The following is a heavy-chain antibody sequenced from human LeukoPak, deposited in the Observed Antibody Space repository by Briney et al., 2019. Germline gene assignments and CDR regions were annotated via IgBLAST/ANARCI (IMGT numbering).Heavy chain of an antibody. D-gene: IGHD5-18*01. CDR3: ARDDPTWIQLWSEYYYYYGMDV. CDR1: GLTFSSSW. J-gene: IGHJ6*02. Sequence: GGSLRLSCAVSGLTFSSSWMDWVRQAPGKGLEWVANIKQDGSEKYYVDSVEGRFTISRDNAKNSLYLQMNSLRAEDTAVYYCARDDPTWIQLWSEYYYYYGMDVWGQGTTVTVSS. V-gene: IGHV3-7*03. CDR2: IKQDGSEK.